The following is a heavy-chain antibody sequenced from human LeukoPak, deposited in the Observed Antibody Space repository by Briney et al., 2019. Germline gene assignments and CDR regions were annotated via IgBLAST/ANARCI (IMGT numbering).Heavy chain of an antibody. D-gene: IGHD6-19*01. CDR1: GGSISSYY. CDR2: IYHSGST. Sequence: PSETLSLTCTVSGGSISSYYWSWIRQPPGKGLEWIGSIYHSGSTYYNPSLKSRVTISVDTSKNQFSLKLSSVTAADTAVYYCARAWYSSGWYYFDYWGQGTLVTVSS. J-gene: IGHJ4*02. V-gene: IGHV4-38-2*02. CDR3: ARAWYSSGWYYFDY.